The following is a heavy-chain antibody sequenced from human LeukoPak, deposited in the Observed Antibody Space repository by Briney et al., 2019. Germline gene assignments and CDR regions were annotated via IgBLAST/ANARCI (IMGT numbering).Heavy chain of an antibody. J-gene: IGHJ4*02. D-gene: IGHD4-23*01. V-gene: IGHV3-30*18. CDR3: AKENGGKGGSFDY. CDR2: ISYDGSNK. CDR1: GFTFSSYG. Sequence: GGSLRLSCAASGFTFSSYGMHWVRQAPGKGLEWVAVISYDGSNKYYADSVKGRFTISRDNSKNTLYLQMNSLRAKDTAVYYCAKENGGKGGSFDYWGQGTLVTVSS.